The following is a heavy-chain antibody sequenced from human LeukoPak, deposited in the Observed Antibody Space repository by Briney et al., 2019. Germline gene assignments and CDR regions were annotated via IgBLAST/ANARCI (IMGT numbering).Heavy chain of an antibody. CDR1: GGSISSSNYF. Sequence: PSETLSLTCTVSGGSISSSNYFWGWIRQPPGKGLEWIGSIYYSGSTNYNPSLKSRVTISVDTSKNQFSLKLSSVTAADTAVYYCARARGYSYGPPSDSPYYYGMDVWGQGTTVTVSS. CDR3: ARARGYSYGPPSDSPYYYGMDV. V-gene: IGHV4-39*07. CDR2: IYYSGST. J-gene: IGHJ6*02. D-gene: IGHD5-18*01.